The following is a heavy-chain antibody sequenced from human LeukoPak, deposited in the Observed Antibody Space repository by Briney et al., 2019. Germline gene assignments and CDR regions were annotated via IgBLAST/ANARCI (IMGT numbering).Heavy chain of an antibody. CDR1: GGSFSGYY. CDR2: INHSGST. J-gene: IGHJ4*02. CDR3: ARGPVQLEHFDY. V-gene: IGHV4-34*01. D-gene: IGHD1-1*01. Sequence: SETLSLTCAVYGGSFSGYYWSWIRQPPGKGLEWIGEINHSGSTNYNPSLKSRVTISVDTSKNRFSLKLSSVTAADTAVYYCARGPVQLEHFDYWGQGTLVTVSS.